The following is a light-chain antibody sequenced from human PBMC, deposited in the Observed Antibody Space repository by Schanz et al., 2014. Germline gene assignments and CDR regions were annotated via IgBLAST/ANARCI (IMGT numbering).Light chain of an antibody. CDR3: QQYYSIPLT. CDR1: QSVSSD. CDR2: GAS. Sequence: EIVMTQSPATLSVSPGERATLSCRASQSVSSDLAWYQQKPGQAPRLLIYGASTRATGIPARFSGSGSGTEFTLTISSLQSEDFVVYYCQQYYSIPLTFGGGTKVEIK. V-gene: IGKV3-15*01. J-gene: IGKJ4*01.